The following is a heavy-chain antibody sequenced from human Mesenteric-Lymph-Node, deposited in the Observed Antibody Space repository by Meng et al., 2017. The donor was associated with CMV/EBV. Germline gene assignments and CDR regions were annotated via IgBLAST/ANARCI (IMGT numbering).Heavy chain of an antibody. D-gene: IGHD2-2*02. CDR1: GFTFSSYE. CDR2: ISSSGSTI. CDR3: ARDLVVGYVVPAAINYYYGMDV. V-gene: IGHV3-48*03. Sequence: GESLKISCAASGFTFSSYEMNWVRQAPGKGLEWVSYISSSGSTIYYADSVKGRFTISRDNAKNSLYLQMNSLRAEDTAVYYCARDLVVGYVVPAAINYYYGMDVWGQGTTVTVSS. J-gene: IGHJ6*02.